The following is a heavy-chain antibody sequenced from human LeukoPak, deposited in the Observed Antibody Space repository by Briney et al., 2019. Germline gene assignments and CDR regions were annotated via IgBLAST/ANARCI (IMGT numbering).Heavy chain of an antibody. D-gene: IGHD1-26*01. J-gene: IGHJ4*01. Sequence: SQTLSLTCAISGDSVSSHIAAWNWIRQSPSRGLEWLGRTYYRSKGYNDYAVSVNTRITINPDTSRNHFSLQLNSVTHEDTAVYYCARDQGGFDYWGQGTLVTVSS. CDR3: ARDQGGFDY. CDR1: GDSVSSHIAA. V-gene: IGHV6-1*01. CDR2: TYYRSKGYN.